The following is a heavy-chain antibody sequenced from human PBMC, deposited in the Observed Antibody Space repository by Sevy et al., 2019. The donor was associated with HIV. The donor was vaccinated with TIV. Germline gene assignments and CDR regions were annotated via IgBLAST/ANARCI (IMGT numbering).Heavy chain of an antibody. J-gene: IGHJ6*02. CDR2: ISSGSTYI. Sequence: GGSLRLSCAASGFTFSSYSMNWVRQAPGKELEWVSSISSGSTYIYYVDSVKGRFTISRDNAKNSLYLQMNSLRAEDTAVYYCASDRGVGTSSYGMDVWGQGTTVTVSS. V-gene: IGHV3-21*01. CDR1: GFTFSSYS. D-gene: IGHD1-26*01. CDR3: ASDRGVGTSSYGMDV.